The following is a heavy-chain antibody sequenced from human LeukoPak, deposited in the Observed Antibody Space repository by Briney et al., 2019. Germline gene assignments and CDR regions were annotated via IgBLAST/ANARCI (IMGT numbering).Heavy chain of an antibody. CDR1: GYTFTSYD. V-gene: IGHV1-8*01. D-gene: IGHD3-3*01. Sequence: ASVKVSCKASGYTFTSYDIHWVRQATGQGLEWMGWMNPNSGNTGYAQKFQGRVTMTRNTSISTAYMELSSLRSEDTAVYYCARDPMEWLLDNWFDPWGQGTLVTVSS. CDR2: MNPNSGNT. J-gene: IGHJ5*02. CDR3: ARDPMEWLLDNWFDP.